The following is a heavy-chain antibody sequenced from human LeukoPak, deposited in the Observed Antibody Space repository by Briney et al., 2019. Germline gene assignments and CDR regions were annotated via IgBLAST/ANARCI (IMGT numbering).Heavy chain of an antibody. D-gene: IGHD1-26*01. CDR3: ATKVMWYSGSYYPFDY. CDR2: ISGSGGST. Sequence: PGGSLRLSCAASGFTFSSYAMSWVRQAPGKGLEWVSAISGSGGSTYYADSVKGRFTISRDNSKNTLYLQMNSLRAEDTAVYYCATKVMWYSGSYYPFDYWGQGTLVTVSS. J-gene: IGHJ4*02. V-gene: IGHV3-23*01. CDR1: GFTFSSYA.